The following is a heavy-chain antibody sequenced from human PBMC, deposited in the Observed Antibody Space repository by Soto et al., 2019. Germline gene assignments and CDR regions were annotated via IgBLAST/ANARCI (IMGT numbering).Heavy chain of an antibody. CDR3: AREPGAICGGDCYYYYGMDV. CDR2: IIPIFGTA. D-gene: IGHD2-21*02. CDR1: GGTFSSYA. J-gene: IGHJ6*02. V-gene: IGHV1-69*13. Sequence: GASVKVSCKASGGTFSSYAISWVRQAPGQGLEWMGGIIPIFGTANYAQKFQGRVTITADESTSTAYMELSSLRSEDTAVYYCAREPGAICGGDCYYYYGMDVWGQGTTVTVSS.